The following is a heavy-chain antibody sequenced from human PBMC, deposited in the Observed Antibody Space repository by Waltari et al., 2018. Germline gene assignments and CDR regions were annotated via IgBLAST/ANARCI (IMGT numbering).Heavy chain of an antibody. Sequence: QVQLVESGGGVVQPGRSLRLSCAASGFTFSSYAMHWVRQAPGKGLEWVAVISYDGSNKYYADSVKGRFTISRDNSKNTLYLQMNSLRAEDTAVYYCARLGGYCSSTSCYTYYYYGMDVWGQGTTVTVSS. CDR1: GFTFSSYA. J-gene: IGHJ6*02. CDR2: ISYDGSNK. CDR3: ARLGGYCSSTSCYTYYYYGMDV. D-gene: IGHD2-2*02. V-gene: IGHV3-30*01.